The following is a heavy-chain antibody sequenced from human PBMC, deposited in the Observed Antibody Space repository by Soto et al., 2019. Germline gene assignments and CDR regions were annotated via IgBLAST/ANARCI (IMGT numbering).Heavy chain of an antibody. Sequence: ASVKVSCKAPGYTFISYGISWVRQAPGQGLEWMGWISSYNGNTNYAQKVQGRVTLTTDTSTSTTYMELRSLRSDDTAVYYCARGPRYCSTTTCFSGVTWFDPWGQGTLVTVSS. J-gene: IGHJ5*02. CDR1: GYTFISYG. CDR3: ARGPRYCSTTTCFSGVTWFDP. V-gene: IGHV1-18*04. CDR2: ISSYNGNT. D-gene: IGHD2-2*01.